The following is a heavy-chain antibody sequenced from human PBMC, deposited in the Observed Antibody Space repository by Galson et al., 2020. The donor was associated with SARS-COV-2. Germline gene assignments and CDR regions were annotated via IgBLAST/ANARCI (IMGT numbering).Heavy chain of an antibody. CDR1: GGSISSSSYY. Sequence: SETLSLSCTVSGGSISSSSYYWGWIRQPPGKGLERIGSIYYSGSTYYNPSLKSRVTISVDTSKNQFSLKLSSVTAADTAVYYCARCESDFWSGYSGFDPWGQGTLVTVSS. CDR2: IYYSGST. V-gene: IGHV4-39*01. D-gene: IGHD3-3*01. CDR3: ARCESDFWSGYSGFDP. J-gene: IGHJ5*02.